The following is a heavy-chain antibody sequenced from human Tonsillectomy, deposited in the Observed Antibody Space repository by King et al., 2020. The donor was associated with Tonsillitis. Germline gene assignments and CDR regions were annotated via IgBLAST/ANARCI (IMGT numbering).Heavy chain of an antibody. V-gene: IGHV5-51*01. CDR2: IYPDDSDT. CDR3: ARHEMGMATIRDY. D-gene: IGHD5-24*01. J-gene: IGHJ4*02. CDR1: GYNFTNYW. Sequence: QLVQSGAEVKKPGESLKISCKGSGYNFTNYWISWVRQMPGKGLEWMGIIYPDDSDTRYSPSFQGQVTISADKSISTAYLQWSSLKASDTAMYYCARHEMGMATIRDYWGQGTLVTVSS.